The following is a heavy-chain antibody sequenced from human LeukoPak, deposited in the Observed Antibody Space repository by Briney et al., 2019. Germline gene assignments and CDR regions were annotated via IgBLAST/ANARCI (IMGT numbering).Heavy chain of an antibody. D-gene: IGHD6-19*01. V-gene: IGHV6-1*01. CDR2: TYYRSKWYN. CDR1: GDSVSSNSAA. Sequence: SQTLSLTCAISGDSVSSNSAAWNWIRQSPSRGLEWLGRTYYRSKWYNDYAVSVKSRITINPDTSKNQFSLQLNSVTPEDTAVYYCARDRLPSSGWYESYYYYGMDVWGQGTTVTVSS. J-gene: IGHJ6*02. CDR3: ARDRLPSSGWYESYYYYGMDV.